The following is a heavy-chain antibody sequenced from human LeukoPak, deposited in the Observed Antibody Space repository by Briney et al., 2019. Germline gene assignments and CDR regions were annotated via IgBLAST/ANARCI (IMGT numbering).Heavy chain of an antibody. CDR1: GGTFSSFA. CDR2: IIPIFDTA. D-gene: IGHD3-3*01. J-gene: IGHJ4*02. Sequence: ASVKVSCKASGGTFSSFAISWVRQAPGQGLEWMGGIIPIFDTANYAQKFQGRVTITTDESTSTAYMELSSLRSEDTAVYYCASRPQGRYYDFWSGYFDYFDYWGQGTLVTVSS. CDR3: ASRPQGRYYDFWSGYFDYFDY. V-gene: IGHV1-69*05.